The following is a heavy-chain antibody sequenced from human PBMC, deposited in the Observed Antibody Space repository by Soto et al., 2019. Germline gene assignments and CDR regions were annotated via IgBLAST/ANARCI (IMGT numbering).Heavy chain of an antibody. V-gene: IGHV3-21*01. D-gene: IGHD4-17*01. Sequence: EVQLVESGGGLVKPGGSLRLSCAASGFTFSSYSMNWVRQAPGKGLEWVSSISSSSSYIYYANSVKGRFTISRDNAKNSLYLQMNSLRAEDTAVYYCARGRLRSYFDYWGQGTLVTVSS. J-gene: IGHJ4*02. CDR3: ARGRLRSYFDY. CDR1: GFTFSSYS. CDR2: ISSSSSYI.